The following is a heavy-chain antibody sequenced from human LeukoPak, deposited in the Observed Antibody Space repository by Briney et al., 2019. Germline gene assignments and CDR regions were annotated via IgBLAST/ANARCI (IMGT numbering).Heavy chain of an antibody. CDR3: AKDLDCSSTSCYPDY. D-gene: IGHD2-2*01. Sequence: GGSLSLSCAASGFTSSSYAMSWVRQAPGKGLEWVSAISGSGGSTYYADSVKGRFTISRDNSKNTLYLQMNSLRAEDTAVYYCAKDLDCSSTSCYPDYWGQGTLVTVSS. CDR2: ISGSGGST. CDR1: GFTSSSYA. V-gene: IGHV3-23*01. J-gene: IGHJ4*02.